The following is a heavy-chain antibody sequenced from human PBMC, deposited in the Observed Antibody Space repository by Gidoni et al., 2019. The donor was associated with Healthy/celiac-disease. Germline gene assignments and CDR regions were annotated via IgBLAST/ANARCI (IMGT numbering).Heavy chain of an antibody. J-gene: IGHJ4*02. D-gene: IGHD3-22*01. Sequence: QVQLQQWGAGLLKPSETLSLTCAVAGGSFSGYYWSWIRQPPGKGLEWIGEINHSGSTNYHPSLKSRVTISVDTSKNQFSLKLSSVTAADTAVYYCARANYYDSSGYYHRPFDYWGQGTLVTVPS. V-gene: IGHV4-34*01. CDR3: ARANYYDSSGYYHRPFDY. CDR1: GGSFSGYY. CDR2: INHSGST.